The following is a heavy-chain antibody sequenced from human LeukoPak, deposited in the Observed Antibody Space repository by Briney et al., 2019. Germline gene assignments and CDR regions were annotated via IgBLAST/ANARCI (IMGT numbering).Heavy chain of an antibody. V-gene: IGHV3-7*03. D-gene: IGHD1-26*01. CDR1: GFSFSTHW. Sequence: PGGSLRLSCAGPGFSFSTHWMSWVRQGPGKGLEWVANIKADGSEKYYLDSVKGRFTISRDNAKNSLYLQMNSLRAEDTAVYYRARKGVGATTLESSNWFDPWGQGTLVTVSS. CDR2: IKADGSEK. J-gene: IGHJ5*02. CDR3: ARKGVGATTLESSNWFDP.